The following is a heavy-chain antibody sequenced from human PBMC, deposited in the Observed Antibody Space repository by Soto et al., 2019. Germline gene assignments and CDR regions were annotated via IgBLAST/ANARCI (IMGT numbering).Heavy chain of an antibody. J-gene: IGHJ3*02. V-gene: IGHV3-74*01. D-gene: IGHD3-16*01. CDR2: IDSDGGAT. Sequence: GGSLSLSCAASGFAFKTYSMHWVRQTAGKGLEWVSRIDSDGGATSHADSVRGRFSISRDNAKTPLYLQMNSLRADDTAVYYCARGYDWALDMWGQGTMVTVSS. CDR3: ARGYDWALDM. CDR1: GFAFKTYS.